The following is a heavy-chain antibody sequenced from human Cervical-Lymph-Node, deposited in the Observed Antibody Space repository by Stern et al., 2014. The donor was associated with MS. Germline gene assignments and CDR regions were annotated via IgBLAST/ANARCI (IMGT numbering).Heavy chain of an antibody. CDR2: ISSSGSTI. Sequence: VQLVESGGGLVKPGGSLRLSCAASGFTFSDYYMSWIRQAPGKGLEWGSYISSSGSTISYADSVKGRFTISRDNAKNSLYLQMNSLRAEDTAVYYCARCEVLWFGELPRWFDPWGQGTLVTVSS. CDR3: ARCEVLWFGELPRWFDP. CDR1: GFTFSDYY. D-gene: IGHD3-10*01. V-gene: IGHV3-11*01. J-gene: IGHJ5*02.